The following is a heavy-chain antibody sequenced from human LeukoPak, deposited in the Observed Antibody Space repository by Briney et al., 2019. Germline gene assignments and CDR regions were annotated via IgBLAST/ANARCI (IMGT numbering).Heavy chain of an antibody. V-gene: IGHV1-18*04. CDR2: ISTYKNNT. CDR1: GFTFTGYY. Sequence: GASVKVSCKASGFTFTGYYIHWVRQAPGQGLEWMGWISTYKNNTNYAQKLQGRVTMTTDTSTSTAYMELRSLRSDDTAVYYCAGDPGSYRSDYWGQGTLVTVSS. CDR3: AGDPGSYRSDY. J-gene: IGHJ4*02. D-gene: IGHD3-16*02.